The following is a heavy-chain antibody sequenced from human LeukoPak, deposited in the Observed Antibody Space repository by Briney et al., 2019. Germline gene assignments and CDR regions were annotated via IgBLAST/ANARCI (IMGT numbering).Heavy chain of an antibody. Sequence: PGGSLRLSCAASGFTFSSYWMHWVRQAPGKGLVWVSRINSDGSSTSYADSVKGRFTISRDNAKSTLYLQMNSLRAEDTAVYYCARDDGDYGAFDIWGQGTMVTVSS. V-gene: IGHV3-74*01. D-gene: IGHD4-17*01. CDR1: GFTFSSYW. CDR3: ARDDGDYGAFDI. J-gene: IGHJ3*02. CDR2: INSDGSST.